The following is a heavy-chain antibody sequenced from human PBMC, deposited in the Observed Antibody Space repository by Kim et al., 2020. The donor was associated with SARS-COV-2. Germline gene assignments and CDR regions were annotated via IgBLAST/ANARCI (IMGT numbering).Heavy chain of an antibody. CDR2: INPSGGST. CDR3: AREGSSSTHYYYYGMDV. V-gene: IGHV1-46*01. D-gene: IGHD6-6*01. Sequence: ASVKVSCKASGYTFTSYYMHWVRQAPGQGLEWMGIINPSGGSTSYAQKFQGRVTMTRDTSTSTVYMELSSLRSEDTAVYYCAREGSSSTHYYYYGMDVWGQGTTVTVSS. CDR1: GYTFTSYY. J-gene: IGHJ6*02.